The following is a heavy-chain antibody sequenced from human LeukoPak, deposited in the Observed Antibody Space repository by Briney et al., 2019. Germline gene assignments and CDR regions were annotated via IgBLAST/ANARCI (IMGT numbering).Heavy chain of an antibody. V-gene: IGHV4-31*03. CDR2: IYYSGNT. D-gene: IGHD6-19*01. Sequence: SQTLSLTCTVSGGSISSGGHYWTWIRQLPGKGLEWIGYIYYSGNTYYNPSLKSRVTISLDTSKNQFSLKPSSVTAADTAVYYCAIGAGIQIFDYWGQGTLVTVSS. CDR3: AIGAGIQIFDY. J-gene: IGHJ4*02. CDR1: GGSISSGGHY.